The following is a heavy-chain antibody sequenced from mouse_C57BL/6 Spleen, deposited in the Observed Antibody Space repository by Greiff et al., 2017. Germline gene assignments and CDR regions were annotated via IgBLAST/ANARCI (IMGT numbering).Heavy chain of an antibody. CDR3: ARQDYYGNFWYFDV. Sequence: EVKLMESGGGLVQPGGSLKLSCAASGFTFSDYYMYWVRQTPEKRLEWVAYISNGGGSTYYPDTVKGRFTIYRDNAKNTLYMQMSRLKSEDTAMYYCARQDYYGNFWYFDVWGTGTTGTVSS. CDR1: GFTFSDYY. CDR2: ISNGGGST. V-gene: IGHV5-12*01. D-gene: IGHD2-1*01. J-gene: IGHJ1*03.